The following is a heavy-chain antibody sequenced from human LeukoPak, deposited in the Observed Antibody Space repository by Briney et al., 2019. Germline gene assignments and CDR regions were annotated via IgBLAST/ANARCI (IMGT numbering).Heavy chain of an antibody. V-gene: IGHV1-8*01. CDR3: LRGGGNWNYLFLSHNYYYYMDV. CDR1: GYTFTSYD. Sequence: ASVKVSCKASGYTFTSYDINWVRQATRQGLEWMGWMNPNSGNTGYAQKFQGRGAMTRNAAISTAYMEQSSLITEYTAAEYCLRGGGNWNYLFLSHNYYYYMDVWGKETTVTVPS. D-gene: IGHD1-7*01. J-gene: IGHJ6*03. CDR2: MNPNSGNT.